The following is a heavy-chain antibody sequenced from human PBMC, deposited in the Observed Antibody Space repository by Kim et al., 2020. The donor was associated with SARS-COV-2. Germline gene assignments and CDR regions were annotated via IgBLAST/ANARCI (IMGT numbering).Heavy chain of an antibody. D-gene: IGHD2-21*01. CDR2: IYESGTT. Sequence: SETLSLMCSVSGGSIWSSSYYWGWIRQPPGKDLEWIGTIYESGTTYYNPSVESRATIFVDTSKNQFSLRLTSVTTTDTAVYYCARPICGGDCYRTNWYFDLWGRGTLVTVSS. J-gene: IGHJ2*01. CDR1: GGSIWSSSYY. V-gene: IGHV4-39*01. CDR3: ARPICGGDCYRTNWYFDL.